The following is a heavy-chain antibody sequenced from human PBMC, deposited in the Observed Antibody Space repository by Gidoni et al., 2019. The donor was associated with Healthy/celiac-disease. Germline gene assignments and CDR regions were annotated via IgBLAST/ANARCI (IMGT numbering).Heavy chain of an antibody. D-gene: IGHD5-12*01. CDR2: IIPIFGTA. V-gene: IGHV1-69*01. CDR1: AAPFSSYA. CDR3: ARGERDGYNYGGFDY. Sequence: QVQLVQSGAEVKKPGSSVKVSCKASAAPFSSYAISWVRQAPGQGLEWMGGIIPIFGTANYAQKFQGRVTITADESTSTAYMELSSLRSEDTAVYYCARGERDGYNYGGFDYWGQGTLVTVSS. J-gene: IGHJ4*02.